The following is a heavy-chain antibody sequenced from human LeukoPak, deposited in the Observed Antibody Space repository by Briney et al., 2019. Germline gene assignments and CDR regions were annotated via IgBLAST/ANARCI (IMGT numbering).Heavy chain of an antibody. J-gene: IGHJ4*02. Sequence: GGSLRLSCAASGFSFRSYGMHWVRQAPGKGLEWVAVIWHDGSNKYYADSVKGRFTISRDNAKNTLYLQMNSLRAEDTAVYYCARKYGGNPSLGDYWGQGTLVTVSS. D-gene: IGHD4-23*01. V-gene: IGHV3-33*01. CDR3: ARKYGGNPSLGDY. CDR2: IWHDGSNK. CDR1: GFSFRSYG.